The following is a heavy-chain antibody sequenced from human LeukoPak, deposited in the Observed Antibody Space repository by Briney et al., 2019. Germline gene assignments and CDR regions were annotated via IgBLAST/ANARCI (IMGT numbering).Heavy chain of an antibody. CDR1: GFTFSSYW. CDR2: INSDGSST. V-gene: IGHV3-74*01. CDR3: ARGGTTTPPYGMDV. D-gene: IGHD2/OR15-2a*01. Sequence: GGSLRLSCAASGFTFSSYWMHWVRQAPGKGLVWVSRINSDGSSTSYADSVKGRFTISRDNAKNTLYLQMNSLRAEDTAVYYCARGGTTTPPYGMDVWGQGTTVTVSS. J-gene: IGHJ6*02.